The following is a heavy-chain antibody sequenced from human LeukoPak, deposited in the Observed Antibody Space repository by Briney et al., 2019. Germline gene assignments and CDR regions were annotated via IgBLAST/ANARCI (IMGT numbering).Heavy chain of an antibody. CDR2: IKQGGSEK. D-gene: IGHD3-22*01. CDR1: GFTFSSYW. V-gene: IGHV3-7*01. Sequence: GGSLRLSCAASGFTFSSYWMSWVRQAPGKGLEWVANIKQGGSEKYYVDSVKGRFTISRDNAKNSLYLQMNSLRAEDTAVYYCAREGDSSGYYYDYFDYWGQGTLVTVSS. CDR3: AREGDSSGYYYDYFDY. J-gene: IGHJ4*02.